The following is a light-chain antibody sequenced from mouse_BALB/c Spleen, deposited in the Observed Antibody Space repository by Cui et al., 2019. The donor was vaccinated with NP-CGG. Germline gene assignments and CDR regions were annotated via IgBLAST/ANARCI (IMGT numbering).Light chain of an antibody. CDR1: TGAVTTSNY. J-gene: IGLJ1*01. Sequence: QAVVTGEPALTTSPGETVTLTCRSSTGAVTTSNYANWVQEKPDHLFTGLIGGTNNRAPGVPARFSGSLIGDKAALTITGAQTEDEAIYFCALWYSNHWVFGGGTKLTVL. CDR3: ALWYSNHWV. V-gene: IGLV1*01. CDR2: GTN.